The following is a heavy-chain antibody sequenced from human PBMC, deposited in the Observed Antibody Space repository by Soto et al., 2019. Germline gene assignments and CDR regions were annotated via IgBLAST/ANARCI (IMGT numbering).Heavy chain of an antibody. V-gene: IGHV1-8*01. CDR3: ARVNWGSLGLDFDY. Sequence: QVQLVQSGAEVKKPGASVKVSCKASGYTFTSYDINWVRQATGQGLERMGWMNPNSGNTGYAQKFQGRVTMTRNTSISTAYMELSSLRSEDTAVYYCARVNWGSLGLDFDYWGQGTLVTVSS. D-gene: IGHD7-27*01. CDR1: GYTFTSYD. CDR2: MNPNSGNT. J-gene: IGHJ4*02.